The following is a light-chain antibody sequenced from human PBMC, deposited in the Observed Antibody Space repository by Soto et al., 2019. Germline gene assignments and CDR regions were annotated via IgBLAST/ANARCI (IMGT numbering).Light chain of an antibody. CDR1: QSVRDMY. CDR2: DTS. CDR3: QQYGSSPGT. J-gene: IGKJ1*01. Sequence: WMASQSVRDMYLAWYPQKPGQAPSLLIYDTSTRATGVPDRFSGSGSGTDFALTISRVEPEDFAIYFCQQYGSSPGTFGQGTKVDI. V-gene: IGKV3-20*01.